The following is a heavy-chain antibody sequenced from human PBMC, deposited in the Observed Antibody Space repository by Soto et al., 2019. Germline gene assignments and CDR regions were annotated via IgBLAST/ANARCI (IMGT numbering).Heavy chain of an antibody. V-gene: IGHV4-59*01. CDR3: ARVWGYYFYF. CDR1: GGSISSYY. D-gene: IGHD3-16*01. CDR2: IYYSGST. Sequence: QVQLQESGPGLVKPSETLSLTCTVSGGSISSYYWSWIRQPPGKGLEWIGYIYYSGSTNYNPSLKNGVTISVDTSKNQYSLKQSSVSAADTAVYYCARVWGYYFYFWGQGTLVTVSS. J-gene: IGHJ4*02.